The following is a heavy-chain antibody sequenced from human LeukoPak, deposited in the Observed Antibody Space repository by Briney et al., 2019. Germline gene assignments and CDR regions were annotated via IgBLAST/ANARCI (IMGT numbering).Heavy chain of an antibody. CDR3: ARGSPYCGDCDF. CDR1: GGTFNTHV. V-gene: IGHV1-69*06. J-gene: IGHJ4*02. CDR2: IFPLFTTP. Sequence: ASVKVSGKTSGGTFNTHVINWGRQAPGQGRGWMGGIFPLFTTPNYAQSFQGRVTITADKFTNTSYMELSSLRSEDTAVYYCARGSPYCGDCDFWGEGSLVSLSS. D-gene: IGHD4-17*01.